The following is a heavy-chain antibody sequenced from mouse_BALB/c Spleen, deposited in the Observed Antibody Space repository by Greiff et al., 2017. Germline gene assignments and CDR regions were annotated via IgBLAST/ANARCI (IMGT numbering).Heavy chain of an antibody. CDR2: ISNLAYSI. V-gene: IGHV5-15*02. D-gene: IGHD1-1*01. J-gene: IGHJ3*01. Sequence: EVMLVESGGGLVQPGGSRKLSCAASGFTFSDYGMAWVRQAPGKGPEWVAFISNLAYSIYYADTVTGRFTISRENAKNTLYLEMSSLRSEDTAMYYSARVCYGSSPPFAYWGQGTLVTVSA. CDR1: GFTFSDYG. CDR3: ARVCYGSSPPFAY.